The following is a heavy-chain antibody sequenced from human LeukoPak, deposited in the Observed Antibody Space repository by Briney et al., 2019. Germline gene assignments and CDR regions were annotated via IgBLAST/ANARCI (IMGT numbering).Heavy chain of an antibody. Sequence: SETLSLTCTVSGGSISSYYWSWIRQPPGKGLEWIGYIYYSGSTNYNPSLKSRVTISVDTSKNQFSLKLSSVTAADTAVYYCARDGAPITETTCAFDIWAKGKMVPF. J-gene: IGHJ3*02. V-gene: IGHV4-59*01. CDR2: IYYSGST. CDR1: GGSISSYY. D-gene: IGHD1-7*01. CDR3: ARDGAPITETTCAFDI.